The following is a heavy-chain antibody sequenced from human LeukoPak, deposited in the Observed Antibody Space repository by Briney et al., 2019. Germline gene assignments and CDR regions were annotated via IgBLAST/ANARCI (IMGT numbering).Heavy chain of an antibody. V-gene: IGHV1-2*02. CDR3: ARDVPEWHDAFDI. D-gene: IGHD3-3*01. Sequence: ASVKVSCKASGYTFTGYYMHWVRQAPGQGLEWMGWINPNSGGTNYAQKFQGRVTMTRDTSISTAYMELSRLRSDDTAVYYCARDVPEWHDAFDIWGQGTMVTVSS. CDR1: GYTFTGYY. CDR2: INPNSGGT. J-gene: IGHJ3*02.